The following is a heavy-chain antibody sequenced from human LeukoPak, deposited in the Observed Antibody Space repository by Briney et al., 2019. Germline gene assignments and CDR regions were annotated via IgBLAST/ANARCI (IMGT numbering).Heavy chain of an antibody. CDR1: GGSISSSSYY. D-gene: IGHD3-22*01. CDR2: TYYSGSI. J-gene: IGHJ5*02. CDR3: ARDLYYDSSGQSWFDP. Sequence: SETLSLTCTVSGGSISSSSYYWGWIRQPPGKGLDWIGSTYYSGSIYYNPSLKSRVTISVDTSKNQFSLKLSSVTAADTAVYYCARDLYYDSSGQSWFDPWGQGTLVTVSS. V-gene: IGHV4-39*07.